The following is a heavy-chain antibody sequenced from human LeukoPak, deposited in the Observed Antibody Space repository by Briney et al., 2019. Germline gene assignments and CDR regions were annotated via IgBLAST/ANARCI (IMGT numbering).Heavy chain of an antibody. CDR2: INHSGST. V-gene: IGHV4-34*01. CDR1: GGSFSGYY. J-gene: IGHJ6*02. Sequence: SETLSLTCAVYGGSFSGYYWSWIRQPPGKGLEWIGEINHSGSTNYNPSLKSRVTISVDTSKNQLSLKLSSVTAADTAVYYCARGRRITMIVVVKSGYGMDVWGQGTTVTVSS. D-gene: IGHD3-22*01. CDR3: ARGRRITMIVVVKSGYGMDV.